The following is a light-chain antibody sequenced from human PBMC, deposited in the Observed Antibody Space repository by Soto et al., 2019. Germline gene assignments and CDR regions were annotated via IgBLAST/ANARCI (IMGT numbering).Light chain of an antibody. V-gene: IGKV1-39*01. Sequence: DFQMTQSPSSLSVSIGDRVIITCRASQSISTYLNWYQYKPGKAPRLVIFRSSTLQSGVPSRFSGRGSGTDFTLTISSLQPDDFATYYCQQTFSPYVSFGGGTRVEI. J-gene: IGKJ4*01. CDR2: RSS. CDR3: QQTFSPYVS. CDR1: QSISTY.